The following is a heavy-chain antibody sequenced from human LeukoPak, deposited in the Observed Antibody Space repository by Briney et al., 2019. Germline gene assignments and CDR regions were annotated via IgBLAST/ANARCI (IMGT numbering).Heavy chain of an antibody. V-gene: IGHV4-59*01. CDR1: GGSISSYY. CDR3: ASHVRAWSEGSYHCDY. D-gene: IGHD3-3*01. Sequence: SETLSLTCTVSGGSISSYYWSWIRQPPGKGLEWIGYIYYSGSTNYNPSLKSRVTISVDTSKNQFSLKLTSVTAADTAVYDCASHVRAWSEGSYHCDYWGQGTLVTVSS. CDR2: IYYSGST. J-gene: IGHJ4*02.